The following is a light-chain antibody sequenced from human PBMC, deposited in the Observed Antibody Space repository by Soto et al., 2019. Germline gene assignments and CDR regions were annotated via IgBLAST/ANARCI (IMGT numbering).Light chain of an antibody. V-gene: IGKV3-11*01. Sequence: EIVLTQSPATLSLSPGERATLSCRASQSVSSYLAWYQQKPGQAPRLLISDASNRATGIPARFSGSGSGTDFTLTISSLEPEDFAVYYCQQRSNYWTFGQGTKLEIK. CDR1: QSVSSY. CDR2: DAS. J-gene: IGKJ1*01. CDR3: QQRSNYWT.